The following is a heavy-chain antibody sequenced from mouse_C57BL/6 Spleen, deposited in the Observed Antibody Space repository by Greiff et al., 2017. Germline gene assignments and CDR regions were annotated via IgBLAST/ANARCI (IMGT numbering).Heavy chain of an antibody. V-gene: IGHV1-50*01. CDR3: ARIATTVVEDYAMYY. CDR1: GYTFTSYW. D-gene: IGHD1-1*01. J-gene: IGHJ4*01. CDR2: IDPSDSYT. Sequence: QVQLQQPGAELVKPGASVKLSCKASGYTFTSYWMQWVKQRPGQGLEWIGEIDPSDSYTNYNQKFKGKATLTVDTSSSTAYMQLSSLTSEDSAVYYCARIATTVVEDYAMYYWGQGTSVTVSS.